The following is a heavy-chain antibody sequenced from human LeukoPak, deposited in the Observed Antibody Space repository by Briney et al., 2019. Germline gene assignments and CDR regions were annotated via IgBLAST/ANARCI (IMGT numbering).Heavy chain of an antibody. Sequence: ASVKVSCKASGYTFTSYSISWVRQAPGQGLEWMGWMNPNSGNTGYAQKFQGRVTMTRNTSISTAYMELSSLRSEDTAVYYCARAGGYCGRISCPCYFDYWGQGSLVAVPS. D-gene: IGHD2-15*01. J-gene: IGHJ4*02. CDR1: GYTFTSYS. CDR2: MNPNSGNT. CDR3: ARAGGYCGRISCPCYFDY. V-gene: IGHV1-8*02.